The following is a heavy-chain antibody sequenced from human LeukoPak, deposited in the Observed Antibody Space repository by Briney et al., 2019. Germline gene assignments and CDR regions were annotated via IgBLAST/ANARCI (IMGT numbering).Heavy chain of an antibody. CDR2: ISSSGSTI. J-gene: IGHJ4*02. CDR3: ARVLHKRDYDSSDYYGY. V-gene: IGHV3-48*03. CDR1: GLTFSSYE. D-gene: IGHD3-22*01. Sequence: GGSLRLSCAASGLTFSSYEMNWVRQAPGKGLEWVSYISSSGSTIYYADSVKGRFTISRDNTKNSLYLQMNSLRAEDTAVYYCARVLHKRDYDSSDYYGYWGQGILVTVSS.